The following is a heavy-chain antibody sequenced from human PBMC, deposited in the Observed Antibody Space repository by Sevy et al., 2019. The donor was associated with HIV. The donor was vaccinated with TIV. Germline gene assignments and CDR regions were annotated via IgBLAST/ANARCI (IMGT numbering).Heavy chain of an antibody. CDR1: GFTFTNYW. J-gene: IGHJ4*02. Sequence: GGSLRLSCAASGFTFTNYWMHWVRQAPGKGLVWVSRVDNDGSGTNYADSVKGRFTISSDNAKNTAYLQMNSLRAEDTAVYYCTRDMYGIDYWGQGTLVTVSS. CDR3: TRDMYGIDY. CDR2: VDNDGSGT. D-gene: IGHD2-8*01. V-gene: IGHV3-74*01.